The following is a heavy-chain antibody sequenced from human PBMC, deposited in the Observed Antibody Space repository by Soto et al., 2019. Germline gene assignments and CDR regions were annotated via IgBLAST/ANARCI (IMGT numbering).Heavy chain of an antibody. V-gene: IGHV3-74*01. Sequence: GGSLRLSCAASGFTFSSYWMNWVRQAPGKGLVWVSRITSDGSNTDYAGSVKGRFTISRDNAKNTLYLQMNSLRAEDTAVYYCVRGGVYGSYDYWGQGNLVTVSS. CDR3: VRGGVYGSYDY. D-gene: IGHD5-12*01. CDR2: ITSDGSNT. J-gene: IGHJ4*02. CDR1: GFTFSSYW.